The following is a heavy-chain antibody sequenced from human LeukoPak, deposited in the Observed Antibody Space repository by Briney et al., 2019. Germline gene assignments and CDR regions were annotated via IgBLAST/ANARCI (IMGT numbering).Heavy chain of an antibody. J-gene: IGHJ3*02. CDR3: AKDKWMVGDAFDI. Sequence: GGSLRLSCAESGFAFSSYAMGWVRQAPGKGLEWVSAISGSGGSTNYADSVKGRFTISRDNSKNTLYLQMNSLRAEDTAVYYCAKDKWMVGDAFDIWGQGTMVTVSS. V-gene: IGHV3-23*01. CDR1: GFAFSSYA. CDR2: ISGSGGST. D-gene: IGHD6-19*01.